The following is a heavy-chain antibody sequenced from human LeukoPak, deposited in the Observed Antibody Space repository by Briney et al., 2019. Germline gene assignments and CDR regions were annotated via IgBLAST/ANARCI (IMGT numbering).Heavy chain of an antibody. CDR3: AKLAGLGIRGDVDY. D-gene: IGHD3/OR15-3a*01. J-gene: IGHJ4*02. Sequence: GGSLRLSCAASRFTFSSYAMHWVRQAPGKGLEWVAVISFDGSDKYYADSVKGRFTISRDNSKNTLYLQMNSLRAEDTAVYYCAKLAGLGIRGDVDYWGQGTLVTVSS. CDR2: ISFDGSDK. CDR1: RFTFSSYA. V-gene: IGHV3-30*04.